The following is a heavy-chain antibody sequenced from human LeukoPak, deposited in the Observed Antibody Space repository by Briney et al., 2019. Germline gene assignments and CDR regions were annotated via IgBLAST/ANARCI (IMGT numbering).Heavy chain of an antibody. CDR2: INSDGSMT. V-gene: IGHV3-11*01. Sequence: GGSLRLSCAASGLSFSDNYMGWLRQPPGKGLEWLLYINSDGSMTKYTASVQGRFTISRDNAKRSLFLQMNNLRANDTARYYCAKGSHGWTFDVWGQGSQVTVSS. CDR1: GLSFSDNY. J-gene: IGHJ4*02. D-gene: IGHD2-2*03. CDR3: AKGSHGWTFDV.